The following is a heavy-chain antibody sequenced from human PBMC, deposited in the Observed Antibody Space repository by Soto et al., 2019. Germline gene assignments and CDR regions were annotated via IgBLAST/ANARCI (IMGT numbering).Heavy chain of an antibody. V-gene: IGHV4-59*04. CDR1: GGSISSYY. CDR3: ARQRDYYDTSGDSYFDY. J-gene: IGHJ4*02. D-gene: IGHD3-22*01. CDR2: IHYSGST. Sequence: PSETLSLTCTVSGGSISSYYWSWIRQPPGKRLEWIGSIHYSGSTYYNPSLKSRVTMSVDTSKNQFSLKLTSVTAADTAVYYCARQRDYYDTSGDSYFDYWGQGTPVTVSS.